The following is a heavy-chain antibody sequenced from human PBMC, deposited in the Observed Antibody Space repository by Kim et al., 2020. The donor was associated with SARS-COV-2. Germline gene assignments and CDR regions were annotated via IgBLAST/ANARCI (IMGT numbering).Heavy chain of an antibody. CDR2: ISYDGSNK. J-gene: IGHJ4*02. V-gene: IGHV3-30*04. D-gene: IGHD2-21*02. CDR1: GFTFSSYA. CDR3: ARDPISSGGNSWEWDY. Sequence: GGSLRLSCAASGFTFSSYAMHWVRQAPGKGLEWVAVISYDGSNKYYADSVKGRFTISRDNSKNTLYLQMNSLRAEDTAVYYCARDPISSGGNSWEWDYWGQGTLVTVSS.